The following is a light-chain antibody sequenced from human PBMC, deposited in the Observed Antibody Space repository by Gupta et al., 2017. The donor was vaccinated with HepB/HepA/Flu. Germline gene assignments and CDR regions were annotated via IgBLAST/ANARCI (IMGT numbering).Light chain of an antibody. CDR3: QQLNSYPLFT. V-gene: IGKV1-9*01. CDR2: AAS. J-gene: IGKJ3*01. Sequence: DIQLTQSPSFLSASVGDRVTITCRASQGISSYLAWYQQKPGKAPKLLIYAASTLQSGVPSRFSGSGSGTEFTLTIRGLQPEDFATYYCQQLNSYPLFTFGPGTKWISN. CDR1: QGISSY.